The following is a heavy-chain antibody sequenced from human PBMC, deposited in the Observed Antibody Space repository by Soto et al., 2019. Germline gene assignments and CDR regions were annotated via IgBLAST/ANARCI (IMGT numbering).Heavy chain of an antibody. J-gene: IGHJ4*02. CDR2: ISYDGTNK. CDR3: AKEDSDSVPYYPVSPGFDY. Sequence: GSLRLSCAASGFTFSTYGMHWVRQAPGKGLEWVAVISYDGTNKFYADSVKGRFTISRDNSKNTLFLQMNSLRAEDAAVYYCAKEDSDSVPYYPVSPGFDYCGPGTLVTVSS. D-gene: IGHD3-22*01. CDR1: GFTFSTYG. V-gene: IGHV3-30*18.